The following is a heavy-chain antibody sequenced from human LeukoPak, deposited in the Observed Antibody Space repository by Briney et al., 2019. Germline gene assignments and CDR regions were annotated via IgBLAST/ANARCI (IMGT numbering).Heavy chain of an antibody. J-gene: IGHJ5*02. CDR3: ARDLHRRDCSSTSCYTVRWFDP. V-gene: IGHV6-1*01. CDR2: TYYRSKWYN. Sequence: SQTLSLTCAISGDSVSSNSAAWNWIRQSPSRCLEWLGRTYYRSKWYNDYAVSVKGRITINPDTSKNQFSLQLNSVTPEDTAVYYCARDLHRRDCSSTSCYTVRWFDPWGQGTLVTVSS. CDR1: GDSVSSNSAA. D-gene: IGHD2-2*02.